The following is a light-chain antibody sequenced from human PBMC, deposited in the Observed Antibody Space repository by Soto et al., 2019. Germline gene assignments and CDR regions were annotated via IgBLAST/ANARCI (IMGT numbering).Light chain of an antibody. CDR2: DAS. CDR3: QQYDNLPLT. CDR1: QDITNS. V-gene: IGKV1-33*01. Sequence: DIQMTQSPSSLSASVGDRVTITSQASQDITNSLNWYQQKPGKAPKVLIYDASILETGVPSRFSGSGSGTDFTFTISSLQPEDVATYYCQQYDNLPLTFGPGTTVDIE. J-gene: IGKJ3*01.